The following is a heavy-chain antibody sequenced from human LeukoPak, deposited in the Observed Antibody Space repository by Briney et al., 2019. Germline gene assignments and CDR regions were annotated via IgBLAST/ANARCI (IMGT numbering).Heavy chain of an antibody. V-gene: IGHV3-7*01. CDR3: ARARTPPCSGGSCYSDYDVGDYYYYYYMDV. J-gene: IGHJ6*03. CDR2: IKHDGSED. D-gene: IGHD2-15*01. CDR1: GFTFSSYE. Sequence: GGSLRLSCAASGFTFSSYEMNWVRQAPGKGLEWVANIKHDGSEDYYLDSVKGRFTISRDNAKSSMWLQMNSLRDEDTAVYYCARARTPPCSGGSCYSDYDVGDYYYYYYMDVWGKGTTVTASS.